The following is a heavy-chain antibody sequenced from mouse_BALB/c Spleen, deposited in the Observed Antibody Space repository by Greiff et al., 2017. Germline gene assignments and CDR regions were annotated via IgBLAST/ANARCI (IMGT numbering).Heavy chain of an antibody. V-gene: IGHV2-9*02. CDR2: IWAGGST. D-gene: IGHD4-1*02. CDR1: GFSLTSYG. J-gene: IGHJ4*01. Sequence: VQLQQSGPGLVAPSQSLSITCTVSGFSLTSYGVHWVRQPPGKGLEWLGVIWAGGSTNYNSALMSRLSISKDNSKSQVFLKMNSLQTDDTAMYYCARDQLGRYYAMDYWGQGTSVTVSS. CDR3: ARDQLGRYYAMDY.